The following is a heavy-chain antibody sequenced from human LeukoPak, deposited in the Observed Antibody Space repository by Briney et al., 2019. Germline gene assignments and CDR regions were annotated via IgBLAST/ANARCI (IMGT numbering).Heavy chain of an antibody. CDR2: IYYSGST. Sequence: SETLSLTCTVSGGSISSYYWGWIRQPPGKGLEWIGSIYYSGSTYYNPSLKSRVTISVDTSKNQFSLKLSSVTAADTAVYYCARGLGYCSSTSCSNWFDPWGQGTLVTVSS. J-gene: IGHJ5*02. V-gene: IGHV4-39*01. CDR3: ARGLGYCSSTSCSNWFDP. CDR1: GGSISSYY. D-gene: IGHD2-2*01.